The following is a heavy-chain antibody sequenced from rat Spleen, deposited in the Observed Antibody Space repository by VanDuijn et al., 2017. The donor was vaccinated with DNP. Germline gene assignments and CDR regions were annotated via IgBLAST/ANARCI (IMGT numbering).Heavy chain of an antibody. CDR1: GFSLTSYH. Sequence: QVQLKESGPGLVQPSQTLSLTCTVSGFSLTSYHVSWVRQPPGKGLEWIAAISSGGSTYYNSALKSRLSISRDTSKSQVFLKMNSLQTEDTAIYFCTGEGNYGFAYWGQGVMVTVSS. V-gene: IGHV2S12*01. D-gene: IGHD1-11*01. J-gene: IGHJ2*01. CDR2: ISSGGST. CDR3: TGEGNYGFAY.